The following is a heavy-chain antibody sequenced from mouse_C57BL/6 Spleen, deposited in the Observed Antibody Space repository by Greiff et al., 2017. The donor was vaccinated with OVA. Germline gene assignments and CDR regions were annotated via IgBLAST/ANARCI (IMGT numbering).Heavy chain of an antibody. D-gene: IGHD1-2*01. Sequence: QVHVKQSGAELVRPGASVTLSCKASGYTFTDYEMHWVKQTPVHGLEWIGAIDPETGGTAYNQKFKGKAILTADKSSSTAYMELRSLTSEDSAVYYCTRSGYLLHLDYWGQGTTLTVSS. CDR1: GYTFTDYE. CDR2: IDPETGGT. V-gene: IGHV1-15*01. CDR3: TRSGYLLHLDY. J-gene: IGHJ2*01.